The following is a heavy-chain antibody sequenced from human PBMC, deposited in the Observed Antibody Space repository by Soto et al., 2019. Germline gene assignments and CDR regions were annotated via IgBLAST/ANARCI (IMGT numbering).Heavy chain of an antibody. CDR1: GGSISSGVYY. Sequence: SETLSLTCTVSGGSISSGVYYWIWIRQHPGKGLEWIGYIYYSGSTYYNPSLKSRVTISVDTSKNQFSLKLSSVTAADTAVYYCARSKVAFNWFDPWGQGTLVTVSS. CDR2: IYYSGST. J-gene: IGHJ5*02. CDR3: ARSKVAFNWFDP. V-gene: IGHV4-31*03. D-gene: IGHD2-15*01.